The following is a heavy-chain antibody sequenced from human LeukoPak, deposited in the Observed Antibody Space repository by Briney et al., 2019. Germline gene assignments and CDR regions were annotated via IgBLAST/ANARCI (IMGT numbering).Heavy chain of an antibody. V-gene: IGHV3-74*01. J-gene: IGHJ4*02. CDR2: INSHGSST. Sequence: PGGSLRLSCAASGFTFSYYWMHWVRQAPGKGLVWVSRINSHGSSTYYADSVKGRFTISRDNAKNTLYLQMNNLRAEDTAVYYCASIHFSGDDWYSDYWGQGTLVTVSS. D-gene: IGHD7-27*01. CDR1: GFTFSYYW. CDR3: ASIHFSGDDWYSDY.